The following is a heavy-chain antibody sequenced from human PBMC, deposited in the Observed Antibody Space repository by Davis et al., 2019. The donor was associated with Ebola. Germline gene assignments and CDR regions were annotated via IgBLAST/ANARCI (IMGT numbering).Heavy chain of an antibody. CDR2: IKQDGSEI. Sequence: PGGSLRLSCVVSGFSFNTHTMSWVRQAPGKGLEWVANIKQDGSEIHYVDSVKGRFTISRDNAQNSVYLQMNRLRAEDTAVYYCARGFDYNDRSGYYGMDVWGQGTTVTVSS. J-gene: IGHJ6*02. V-gene: IGHV3-7*01. CDR3: ARGFDYNDRSGYYGMDV. D-gene: IGHD3-22*01. CDR1: GFSFNTHT.